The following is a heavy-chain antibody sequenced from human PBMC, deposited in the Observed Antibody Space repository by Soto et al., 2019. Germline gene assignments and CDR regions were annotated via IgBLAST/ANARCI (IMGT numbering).Heavy chain of an antibody. Sequence: SVKVACKASGGTFSSYTISWVRQAPGQGLEWMGRIIPILGIANYAQKFQGRVTITADKSTSTAYMELSSLRSEDTAVYYCASSEGDCSSTSCYVGFGYYYYYMDVWGKGTTVTVSS. CDR3: ASSEGDCSSTSCYVGFGYYYYYMDV. CDR2: IIPILGIA. D-gene: IGHD2-2*01. V-gene: IGHV1-69*02. J-gene: IGHJ6*03. CDR1: GGTFSSYT.